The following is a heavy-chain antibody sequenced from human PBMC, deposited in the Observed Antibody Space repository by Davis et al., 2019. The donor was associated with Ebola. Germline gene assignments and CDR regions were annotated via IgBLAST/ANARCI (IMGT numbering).Heavy chain of an antibody. D-gene: IGHD4-23*01. V-gene: IGHV1-46*02. J-gene: IGHJ4*02. Sequence: ASVNVSCKASGYTFNSYYIHWVRQAPGQGLEWMGIINPSGGSTTYAQKFQGRVTMTRDTSTRTVYMELSSLRSEDTAVYYCARGFYGGTDYWGQGTLVTVSS. CDR3: ARGFYGGTDY. CDR2: INPSGGST. CDR1: GYTFNSYY.